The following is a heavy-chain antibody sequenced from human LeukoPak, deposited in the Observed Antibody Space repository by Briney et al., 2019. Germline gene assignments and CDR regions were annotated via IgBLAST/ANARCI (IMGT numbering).Heavy chain of an antibody. V-gene: IGHV4-59*08. CDR2: IYDSGST. J-gene: IGHJ5*02. CDR3: ARRNPSWFGEFGFDP. D-gene: IGHD3-10*01. CDR1: GGSISNFY. Sequence: SETLSLTRSVSGGSISNFYWSWIRQPPGKALEWIGFIYDSGSTNYNPSLKSRVTISVDTSKNQFSLKLSSVTAADTAVYYCARRNPSWFGEFGFDPWGQGTLVTVSS.